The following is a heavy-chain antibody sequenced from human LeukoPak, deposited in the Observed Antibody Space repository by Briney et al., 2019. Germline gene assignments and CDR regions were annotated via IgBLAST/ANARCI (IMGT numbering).Heavy chain of an antibody. J-gene: IGHJ4*02. Sequence: SETLSLTCAVYGGSFSGYYWSWVRGPPGKGREGVGEINHSGSTNYNPSLKRRVTISVDTSKNQFSLKLSSVTAADTAVYYCARETDYSNYDIDYWGQGTLVTVSS. CDR2: INHSGST. V-gene: IGHV4-34*01. CDR3: ARETDYSNYDIDY. D-gene: IGHD4-11*01. CDR1: GGSFSGYY.